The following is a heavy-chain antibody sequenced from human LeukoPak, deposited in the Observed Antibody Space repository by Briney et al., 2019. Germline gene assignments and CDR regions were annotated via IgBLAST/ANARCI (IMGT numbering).Heavy chain of an antibody. D-gene: IGHD1-7*01. Sequence: GGSLRLSCAASGFTISSYWLSWVRQAPGKGLEWVAVISYDGSNKYYADSVKGRFTISRDNSKNTLYLQMNSLRAEDTAVYYCAKDPTLYNWNYEDYFDYWGQGTLATVSS. J-gene: IGHJ4*02. CDR2: ISYDGSNK. V-gene: IGHV3-30*18. CDR1: GFTISSYW. CDR3: AKDPTLYNWNYEDYFDY.